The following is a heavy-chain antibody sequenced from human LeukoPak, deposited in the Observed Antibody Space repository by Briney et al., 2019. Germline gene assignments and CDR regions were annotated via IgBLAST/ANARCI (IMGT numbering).Heavy chain of an antibody. CDR3: ARAVDYGDFFGGFDY. CDR2: IYYSGST. CDR1: GGSISSYY. V-gene: IGHV4-59*12. D-gene: IGHD4-17*01. J-gene: IGHJ4*02. Sequence: SETLSLTCTVSGGSISSYYWSWIRQPPGKGLGWIGYIYYSGSTYYNPSLKSRVTISVDRSKNQFSLKLSSVTAADTAVYYCARAVDYGDFFGGFDYWGQGTLVTVSS.